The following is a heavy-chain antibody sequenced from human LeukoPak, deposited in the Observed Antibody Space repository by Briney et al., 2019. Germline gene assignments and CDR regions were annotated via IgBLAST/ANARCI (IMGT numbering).Heavy chain of an antibody. J-gene: IGHJ4*02. CDR1: GYTFTGYY. CDR3: AAYYDSSGYYRKNDY. Sequence: ASVKVSCKASGYTFTGYYMHWVRQAPGQGLEWMGRINPNSGGTNYAQKFQGRVTITTDESTSTAYMELSSLRSEDTAVYYCAAYYDSSGYYRKNDYWGQGTLVTVSS. D-gene: IGHD3-22*01. V-gene: IGHV1-2*06. CDR2: INPNSGGT.